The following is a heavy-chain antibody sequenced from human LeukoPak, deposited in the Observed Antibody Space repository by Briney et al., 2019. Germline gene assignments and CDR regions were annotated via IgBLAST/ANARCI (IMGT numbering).Heavy chain of an antibody. V-gene: IGHV3-15*01. CDR2: IKNKNDGGTT. D-gene: IGHD3-10*01. CDR3: TTEVG. J-gene: IGHJ4*02. Sequence: GGSLRLSCTASGFTFSNSWMSWVRQAPGKGLEWVGRIKNKNDGGTTEYAAPVKGRFTISRDDSKNTLYLQMNSLKTEDTAVYYCTTEVGWGQGTLVTVSS. CDR1: GFTFSNSW.